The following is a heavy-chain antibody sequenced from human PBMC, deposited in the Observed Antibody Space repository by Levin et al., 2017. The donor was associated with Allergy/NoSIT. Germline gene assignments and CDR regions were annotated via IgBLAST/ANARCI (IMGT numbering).Heavy chain of an antibody. V-gene: IGHV3-20*04. CDR2: INWSGDST. CDR1: GFTFDDYG. Sequence: RSGGSLRLSCAASGFTFDDYGMSWVRQAPGKGLEWVSGINWSGDSTGYADSVKGRFTISRDNAKNSLYLQMNSLRAEDTALYYCARDRLLRGYSYGYIPLHAFDIWGQGTMVTVSS. D-gene: IGHD5-18*01. CDR3: ARDRLLRGYSYGYIPLHAFDI. J-gene: IGHJ3*02.